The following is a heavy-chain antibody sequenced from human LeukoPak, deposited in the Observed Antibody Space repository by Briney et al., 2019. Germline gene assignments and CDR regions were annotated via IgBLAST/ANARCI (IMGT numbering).Heavy chain of an antibody. CDR2: ISAYTGNT. CDR1: GYTFSSYG. J-gene: IGHJ4*02. V-gene: IGHV1-18*01. D-gene: IGHD6-6*01. CDR3: ARDTGYSSSSVDY. Sequence: GSVKVSCKASGYTFSSYGISWVRQAPGQGLEWMGWISAYTGNTNYAQKVQGRVTMTTDTSTSTGYMELRSLRFDDTAVYYCARDTGYSSSSVDYWGQGTLVTVSS.